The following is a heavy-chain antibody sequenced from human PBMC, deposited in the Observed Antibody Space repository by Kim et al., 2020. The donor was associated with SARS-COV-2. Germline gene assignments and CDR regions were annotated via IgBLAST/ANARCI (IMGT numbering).Heavy chain of an antibody. CDR2: IYYSGST. V-gene: IGHV4-31*03. Sequence: SETLSLTCTVSGGSISSGGYYWSWIRQHPGKGLEWIGYIYYSGSTYYNPSLKSRVTISVDTSKNQFSLKLSSVTAADTAVYYCAREGRIRGPRFGPWGQGTLVTVSS. CDR3: AREGRIRGPRFGP. CDR1: GGSISSGGYY. J-gene: IGHJ5*02. D-gene: IGHD3-10*01.